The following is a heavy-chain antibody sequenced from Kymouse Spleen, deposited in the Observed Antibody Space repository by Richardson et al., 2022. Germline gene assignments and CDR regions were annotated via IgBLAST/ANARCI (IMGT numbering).Heavy chain of an antibody. V-gene: IGHV3-21*03. CDR2: ISSSSSYI. D-gene: IGHD6-19*01. J-gene: IGHJ5*02. CDR1: GFTFSSYS. CDR3: ARDSIAVAGTGWFDP. Sequence: EVQLVESGGGLVKPGGSLRLSCAASGFTFSSYSMNWVRQAPGKGLEWVSSISSSSSYIYYADSVKGRFTISRDNAKNSLYLQMNSLRAEDTAVYYCARDSIAVAGTGWFDPWGQGTLVTVSS.